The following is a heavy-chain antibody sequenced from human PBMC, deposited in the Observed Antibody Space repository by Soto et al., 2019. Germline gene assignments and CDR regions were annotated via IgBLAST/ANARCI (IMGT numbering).Heavy chain of an antibody. CDR2: ISGGGDSR. Sequence: PGGSLRLSCTASGFTFRNYAMNWVRQAPGKGLEWVSSISGGGDSRKYVDSVKGRFTISRDNSKNTLYLQMNSLRAEDTAVYYCAKDLFTMVRLFDSWGQGTLVTVSS. J-gene: IGHJ4*02. CDR3: AKDLFTMVRLFDS. D-gene: IGHD3-10*01. V-gene: IGHV3-23*01. CDR1: GFTFRNYA.